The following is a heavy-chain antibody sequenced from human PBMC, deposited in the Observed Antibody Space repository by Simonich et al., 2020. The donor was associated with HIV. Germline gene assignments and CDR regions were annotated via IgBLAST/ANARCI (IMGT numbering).Heavy chain of an antibody. CDR2: INHSWST. D-gene: IGHD2-21*02. V-gene: IGHV4-34*01. CDR1: GESFSSYY. CDR3: ARLRGDRYDY. Sequence: QVQLQQWGAGLLKPSETLSLTCAVYGESFSSYYWTWIRQPPGKGLEWIGEINHSWSTNYNPSLKSRVTMSVDTSKNQFSLKLNSVTAADTAIYYCARLRGDRYDYWGQGTLVTVSS. J-gene: IGHJ4*02.